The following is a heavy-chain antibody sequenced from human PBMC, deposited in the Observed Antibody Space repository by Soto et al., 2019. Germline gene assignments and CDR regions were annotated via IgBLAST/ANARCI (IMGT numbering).Heavy chain of an antibody. J-gene: IGHJ6*03. CDR3: AREPPLAARGVITSYYYYYMDV. V-gene: IGHV1-46*03. CDR2: INPSGGST. CDR1: GYTFTSYY. D-gene: IGHD3-10*01. Sequence: ASVKVSCKASGYTFTSYYMHWVRQAPGQGLEWMGIINPSGGSTSYAQKFQGRVTMTRDTSTSTVYMELSSLSSEDTAVYYCAREPPLAARGVITSYYYYYMDVWGKGTTVTVSS.